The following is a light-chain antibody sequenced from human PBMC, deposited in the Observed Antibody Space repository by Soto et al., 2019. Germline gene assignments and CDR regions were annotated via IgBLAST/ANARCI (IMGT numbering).Light chain of an antibody. V-gene: IGLV1-36*01. CDR1: ISSIGNNA. CDR3: AAWDDSLNGVV. Sequence: QSVLTQPPSVSEAPRQRVTISCSGSISSIGNNAVNWYQQLPGKAPKLLIYYDDLLPSGVSDRFSGSKSGTSASLAISGLQSEDEADYYCAAWDDSLNGVVFGGGTKVTVL. CDR2: YDD. J-gene: IGLJ2*01.